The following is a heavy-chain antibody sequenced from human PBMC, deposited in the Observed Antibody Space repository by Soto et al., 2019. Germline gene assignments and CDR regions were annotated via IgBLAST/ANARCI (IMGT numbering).Heavy chain of an antibody. Sequence: QVQLQESGPGLVKPSETLSLTCTASGGSISSYYWSWIRQPPGKGLEWIGYIYYSGSTNYNPSLKSRVTISVDTSKNQFSLKLSSVTAADTAVYYCARHDPQNIRNWFDPWGQGTLVTVSS. D-gene: IGHD3-3*02. CDR1: GGSISSYY. CDR3: ARHDPQNIRNWFDP. V-gene: IGHV4-59*08. J-gene: IGHJ5*02. CDR2: IYYSGST.